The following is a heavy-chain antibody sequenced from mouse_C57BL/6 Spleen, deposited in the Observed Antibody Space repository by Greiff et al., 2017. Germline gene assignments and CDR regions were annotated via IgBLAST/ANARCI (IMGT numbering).Heavy chain of an antibody. CDR1: GYTFTDYY. CDR3: ARDAWYFDV. V-gene: IGHV1-76*01. Sequence: QVQLQQSGAELVRPGASVKLSCKASGYTFTDYYINWVKQRPGQGLEWIARIYPGSGNTYYNEKFKGKATLTAEKSSSTAYMQLSSLTSEDSAVYFCARDAWYFDVWGTGTTGTVSS. CDR2: IYPGSGNT. J-gene: IGHJ1*03.